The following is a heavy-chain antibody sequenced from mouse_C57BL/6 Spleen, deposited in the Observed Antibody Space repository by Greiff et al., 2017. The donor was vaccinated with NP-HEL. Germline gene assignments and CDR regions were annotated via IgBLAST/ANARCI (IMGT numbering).Heavy chain of an antibody. D-gene: IGHD2-4*01. Sequence: VKLMESGAELVRPGTSVKVSCKASGYAFTNYLIEWVKQRPGQGLEWIGVINPGSGGTNYNEKFKGKATLTADKSSSTAYMQLSSLTSEDSAVYFCARNDYDRAWLAYWGQGTLVTVSA. CDR2: INPGSGGT. J-gene: IGHJ3*01. CDR1: GYAFTNYL. V-gene: IGHV1-54*01. CDR3: ARNDYDRAWLAY.